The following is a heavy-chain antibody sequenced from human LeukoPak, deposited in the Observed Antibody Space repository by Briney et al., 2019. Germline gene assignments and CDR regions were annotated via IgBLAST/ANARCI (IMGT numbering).Heavy chain of an antibody. Sequence: PGGSLRLSCAASGFTVSSNYMSGVRQAPGKGLEWVSVIYSGGSTYYADSVKGRFTISRGNSKNTLYLQMNSLRAEDTAVYYCAAKTVNMVRGVMSWGQGTLVTVSS. V-gene: IGHV3-53*01. J-gene: IGHJ4*02. CDR1: GFTVSSNY. CDR2: IYSGGST. CDR3: AAKTVNMVRGVMS. D-gene: IGHD3-10*01.